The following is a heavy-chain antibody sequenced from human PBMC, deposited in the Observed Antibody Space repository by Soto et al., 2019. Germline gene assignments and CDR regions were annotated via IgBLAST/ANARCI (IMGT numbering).Heavy chain of an antibody. J-gene: IGHJ4*02. Sequence: PSETLSLTCTVSGGSISSYYWSWIRQPPGKGLEWIGYIYYSGSTNYNPSLKSRVTISVDTSKNQFSLRLSSVTAADTAVYYCAKVGSGWTGGTDYWGQGTLVTVSS. CDR2: IYYSGST. CDR3: AKVGSGWTGGTDY. V-gene: IGHV4-59*01. CDR1: GGSISSYY. D-gene: IGHD6-19*01.